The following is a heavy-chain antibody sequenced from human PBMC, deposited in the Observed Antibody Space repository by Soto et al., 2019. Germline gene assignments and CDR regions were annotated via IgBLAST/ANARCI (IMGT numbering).Heavy chain of an antibody. J-gene: IGHJ5*02. D-gene: IGHD5-12*01. V-gene: IGHV4-31*03. CDR3: ALGGDGYNRWFDP. Sequence: QVQLQESGPGLVKPSQTLSLTCTVSGGSISSGGYYWSWIRQHPGKGLEWIGYIYYSGSTYYNPSLKSRVTISVDTSKKQFSLKLSSVTAADTAVYYCALGGDGYNRWFDPWGQGTLVTVSS. CDR2: IYYSGST. CDR1: GGSISSGGYY.